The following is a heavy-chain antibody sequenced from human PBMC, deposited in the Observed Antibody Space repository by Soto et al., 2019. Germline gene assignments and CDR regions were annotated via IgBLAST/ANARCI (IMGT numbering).Heavy chain of an antibody. CDR3: ARRDDSSGYYSDYYYGMDV. CDR2: IDPSDSYT. Sequence: GESLKISCKGSGYSFTSYWISWVRQMPGKGLEWMGRIDPSDSYTNYSPSFQGHVAISADKSISTAYLQWSSLKASDTAMYYCARRDDSSGYYSDYYYGMDVWGQGTTVTVSS. D-gene: IGHD3-22*01. V-gene: IGHV5-10-1*01. J-gene: IGHJ6*02. CDR1: GYSFTSYW.